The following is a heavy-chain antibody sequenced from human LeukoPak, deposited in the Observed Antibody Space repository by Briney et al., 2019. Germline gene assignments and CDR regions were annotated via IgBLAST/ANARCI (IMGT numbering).Heavy chain of an antibody. CDR3: ARDHRPEIQYYYMDV. CDR1: GFSLRNYG. CDR2: LLYDGNTK. D-gene: IGHD1-14*01. J-gene: IGHJ6*03. V-gene: IGHV3-33*01. Sequence: GGSLRLSCAASGFSLRNYGMHWVRQAPGKGLEWVAALLYDGNTKHYADSVKGRFTISRDISKNTFYLQMNSLTAEHTAVYYCARDHRPEIQYYYMDVWGKGTTVAVSS.